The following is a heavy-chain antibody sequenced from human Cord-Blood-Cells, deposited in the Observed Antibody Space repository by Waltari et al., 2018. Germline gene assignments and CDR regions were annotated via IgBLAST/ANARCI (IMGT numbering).Heavy chain of an antibody. D-gene: IGHD3-3*01. Sequence: QVQLVQSGAAVKKPWSSVKVSCKPSGGTFSSYAISWVLQATGQGPEWSGGIIPIFGTANYAQKFQGRVTITADESTSTAYMELSSLRSEDTAVYYWARNIYDFWSGYYDYWGQGTLVTVSS. J-gene: IGHJ4*02. CDR3: ARNIYDFWSGYYDY. V-gene: IGHV1-69*01. CDR1: GGTFSSYA. CDR2: IIPIFGTA.